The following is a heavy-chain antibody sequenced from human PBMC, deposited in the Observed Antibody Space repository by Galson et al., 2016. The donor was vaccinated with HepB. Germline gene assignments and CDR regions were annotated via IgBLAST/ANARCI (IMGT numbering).Heavy chain of an antibody. CDR2: ISDDGTKT. CDR3: ARQSGGTFHYYYGLDV. V-gene: IGHV3-30*04. Sequence: SLRLSCATSGFTLSGSAMHWVRQAPGRGLEWVTVISDDGTKTLYADSVKGRFTISRDTSKNTVFLQMNSLTTEDTAVYYCARQSGGTFHYYYGLDVWGQGTTVVVSS. D-gene: IGHD5-12*01. J-gene: IGHJ6*02. CDR1: GFTLSGSA.